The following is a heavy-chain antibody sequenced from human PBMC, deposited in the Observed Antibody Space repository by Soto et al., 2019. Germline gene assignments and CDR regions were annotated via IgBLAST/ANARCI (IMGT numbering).Heavy chain of an antibody. D-gene: IGHD5-12*01. V-gene: IGHV1-46*01. CDR3: ASTRGYSGYDLDFDY. J-gene: IGHJ4*02. CDR1: GYTFTSYY. Sequence: QVQLVQSGAEVKKPGASVKVSCKASGYTFTSYYMHWVRQAPGQGLEWMGIINPSGGSTSYAQKFQGRVTMTRDTSTSTVYMELSSLRSEDTAVYYCASTRGYSGYDLDFDYWGQGTLVTVSS. CDR2: INPSGGST.